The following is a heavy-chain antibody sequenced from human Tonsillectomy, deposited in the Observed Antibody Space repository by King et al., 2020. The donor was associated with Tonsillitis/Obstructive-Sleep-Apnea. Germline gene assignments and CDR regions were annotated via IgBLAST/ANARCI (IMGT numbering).Heavy chain of an antibody. CDR2: IWYDGSNK. CDR3: AKKYGSALYYFDY. Sequence: QLVQSGGGVVQPGRSLRLSCAASGFTFSSYGMHWVRQAPGKGLEWVAIIWYDGSNKYYADSVKGRFTISRDNSKNTLYLQMNSLRAEDTAVYYCAKKYGSALYYFDYWGQGPPVTVAS. V-gene: IGHV3-33*06. J-gene: IGHJ4*02. CDR1: GFTFSSYG. D-gene: IGHD3-10*01.